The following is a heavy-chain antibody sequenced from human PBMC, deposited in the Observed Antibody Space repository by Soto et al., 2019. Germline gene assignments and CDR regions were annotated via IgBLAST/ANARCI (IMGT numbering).Heavy chain of an antibody. CDR1: GGSITSGGYS. CDR3: ARHHYYSNHYYYGMDV. Sequence: SETLSLTCAVSGGSITSGGYSWGWIRQPPGQGPEWIGEILHDGSTNNNPSLKSRVTISVDKSRNQFSLKLTFVTAADTAVYYCARHHYYSNHYYYGMDVWGQGTTVTVSS. CDR2: ILHDGST. V-gene: IGHV4-30-2*01. D-gene: IGHD4-4*01. J-gene: IGHJ6*02.